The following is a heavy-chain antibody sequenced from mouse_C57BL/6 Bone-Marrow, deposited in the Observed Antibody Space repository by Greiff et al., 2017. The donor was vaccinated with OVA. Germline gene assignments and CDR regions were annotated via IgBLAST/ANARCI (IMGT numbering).Heavy chain of an antibody. J-gene: IGHJ3*01. V-gene: IGHV1-82*01. CDR1: GYAFSSSW. CDR2: IYPGDGDT. D-gene: IGHD1-1*01. Sequence: QVQLKQSGPELVKPGASVKISCKASGYAFSSSWMNWVKQRPGKGLEWIGRIYPGDGDTNYNGKFKGKATLTADKSSSTAYMQISSLTSEDSAVYFCARGLYGRSPSFAYWGQGTLVTVSA. CDR3: ARGLYGRSPSFAY.